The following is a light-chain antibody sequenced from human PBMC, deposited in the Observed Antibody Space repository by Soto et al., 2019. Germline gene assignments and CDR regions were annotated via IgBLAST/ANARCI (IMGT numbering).Light chain of an antibody. V-gene: IGKV3-20*01. CDR1: QSVSSSY. CDR2: GAS. CDR3: QKYGSSPET. Sequence: LNQSPGTHSVSPVERNTLSCRASQSVSSSYLAWYQQKPSQAPMLLIYGASSRATGIPVRLSGRGSGNNFPLTISRREPEDFAVYYCQKYGSSPETFGQETKVEIK. J-gene: IGKJ1*01.